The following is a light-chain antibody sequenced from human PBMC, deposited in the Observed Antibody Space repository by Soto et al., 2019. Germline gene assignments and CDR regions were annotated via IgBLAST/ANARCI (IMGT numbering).Light chain of an antibody. Sequence: EIVMTQSPSTLSVSPGERTTLSCRASQSVGNNLAWYQQKPGQAPRLLIFGASTRAAGIPARFSGSGSGTEFTLTISSLQSEDFAVYYCQHYNSWPLTFGQGTKVDIK. V-gene: IGKV3-15*01. CDR2: GAS. J-gene: IGKJ1*01. CDR3: QHYNSWPLT. CDR1: QSVGNN.